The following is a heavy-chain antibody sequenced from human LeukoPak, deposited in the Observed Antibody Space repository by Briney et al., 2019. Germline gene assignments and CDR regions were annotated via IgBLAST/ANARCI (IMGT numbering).Heavy chain of an antibody. CDR3: ARVDTAMFWFDP. D-gene: IGHD5-18*01. V-gene: IGHV1-46*01. J-gene: IGHJ5*02. CDR1: GYTFTSYY. Sequence: ASVKVSCKASGYTFTSYYMHWVRQAPGQGLEWMGIINPSGGSTSYAQKFQGRVAMTRDMSTSTVYMELSSLRSEDTAVYYCARVDTAMFWFDPWGQGTLVTVSS. CDR2: INPSGGST.